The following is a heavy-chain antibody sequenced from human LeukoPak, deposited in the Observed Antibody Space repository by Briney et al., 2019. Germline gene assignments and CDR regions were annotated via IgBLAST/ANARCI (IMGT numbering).Heavy chain of an antibody. D-gene: IGHD2-2*01. V-gene: IGHV3-74*01. Sequence: GGSLRLSCAASGFTFTEIWMRWVRQVAGKGLVWVSRIRNDGSDARYAESVKGRFTISRDNAKNTQYLQMNSLRDEDTAVYYCARDWYHAIDYWGQGTLVSVSS. J-gene: IGHJ4*02. CDR1: GFTFTEIW. CDR3: ARDWYHAIDY. CDR2: IRNDGSDA.